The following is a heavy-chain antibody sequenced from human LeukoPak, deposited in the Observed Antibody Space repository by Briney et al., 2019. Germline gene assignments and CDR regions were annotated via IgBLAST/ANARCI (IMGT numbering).Heavy chain of an antibody. D-gene: IGHD4-17*01. Sequence: ASVKVSCKASGYTFTSYAMHWVRQAPGQGLEWMGWINAGNGNTKYSQKFQGRVTITRDTSASTAYMELSSLRSEDTALYYCARERSTVTGLDYWGQGTLVTVSS. CDR2: INAGNGNT. V-gene: IGHV1-3*01. J-gene: IGHJ4*02. CDR1: GYTFTSYA. CDR3: ARERSTVTGLDY.